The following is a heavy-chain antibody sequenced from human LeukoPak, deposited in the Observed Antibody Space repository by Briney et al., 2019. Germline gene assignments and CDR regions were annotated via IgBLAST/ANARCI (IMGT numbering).Heavy chain of an antibody. V-gene: IGHV5-51*01. CDR2: IYPGNSET. CDR1: GYNFDIYW. D-gene: IGHD6-13*01. CDR3: VRGKYDSSVEFYFDY. J-gene: IGHJ4*02. Sequence: GESLKISCKASGYNFDIYWIGWVRQMPGKGLEWMRIIYPGNSETRDSPSFQGHVTVSVDTSINTAYLQWRSLEASDSAMYYCVRGKYDSSVEFYFDYWGQGTLLTVSS.